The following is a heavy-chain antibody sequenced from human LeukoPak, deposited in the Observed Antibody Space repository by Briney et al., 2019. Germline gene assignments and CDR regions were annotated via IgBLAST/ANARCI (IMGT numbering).Heavy chain of an antibody. J-gene: IGHJ4*02. CDR1: GFTFSNYA. CDR3: ATAGGSSGSYPLIY. Sequence: GGSLRLSCAASGFTFSNYAMNWVRQAPGKGLERVSVITGSGGTTFYADSVKGRFTISRDNSKNTVFLQMNSLRAEDTAVYYCATAGGSSGSYPLIYWGQGILVTVSS. D-gene: IGHD6-19*01. CDR2: ITGSGGTT. V-gene: IGHV3-23*01.